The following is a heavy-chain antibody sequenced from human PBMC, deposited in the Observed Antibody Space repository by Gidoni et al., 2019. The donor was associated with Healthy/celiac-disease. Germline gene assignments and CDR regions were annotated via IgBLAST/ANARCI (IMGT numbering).Heavy chain of an antibody. CDR1: GGTFSSYA. D-gene: IGHD2-15*01. V-gene: IGHV1-69*12. CDR3: ARDTLGDIVVVVAQGDAFDI. CDR2: IIPIFGTA. Sequence: QVQLVQSGAEVKKPGSSVKVSCKASGGTFSSYAISWVRQAPGQGLEWMGGIIPIFGTANYAQKFQGRVTITADESTSTAYMELSSLRSEDTAVYYCARDTLGDIVVVVAQGDAFDIWGQGTMVTVSS. J-gene: IGHJ3*02.